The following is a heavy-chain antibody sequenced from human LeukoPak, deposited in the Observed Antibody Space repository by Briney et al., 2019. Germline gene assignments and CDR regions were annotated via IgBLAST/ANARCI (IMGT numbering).Heavy chain of an antibody. J-gene: IGHJ4*02. CDR1: GFTFSSYE. V-gene: IGHV3-48*03. CDR3: ARKVAQRFYEYVWGSYRPNYFDY. CDR2: ISSSGSTI. Sequence: GGSLRLSCAASGFTFSSYEMEWVRQAPAKGLEGVSYISSSGSTIYYADSVKGRFTISRDNAKNSLYLQMNSLRAEDTAVYYCARKVAQRFYEYVWGSYRPNYFDYWGQGTLVTASS. D-gene: IGHD3-16*02.